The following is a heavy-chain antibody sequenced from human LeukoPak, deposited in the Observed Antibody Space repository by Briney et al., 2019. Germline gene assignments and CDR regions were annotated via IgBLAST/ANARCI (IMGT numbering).Heavy chain of an antibody. Sequence: SETLSLTCAVYDGSFSGFYWSWIRQSPEKGLEWIGEISHGGALTNYSPSLRSRVSLSVDTSKNQFSLKLRSVTAADTAVYYCADTSNYRVTIPDYWGQGTLVTVSS. CDR2: ISHGGALT. J-gene: IGHJ4*02. CDR3: ADTSNYRVTIPDY. CDR1: DGSFSGFY. D-gene: IGHD3-9*01. V-gene: IGHV4-34*01.